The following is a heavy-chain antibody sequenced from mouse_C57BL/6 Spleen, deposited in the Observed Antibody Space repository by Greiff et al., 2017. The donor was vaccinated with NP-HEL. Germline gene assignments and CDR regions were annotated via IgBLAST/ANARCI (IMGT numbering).Heavy chain of an antibody. J-gene: IGHJ3*01. CDR2: ISSGGSYT. V-gene: IGHV5-6*01. D-gene: IGHD1-1*01. CDR1: GFTFSSYG. Sequence: DVHLVESGGDLVKPGGSLKLSCAASGFTFSSYGMSWVRQTPDKRLEWVATISSGGSYTYYPDSVKGRFTISRDNAKNTLYLQMSSLKSEDTAMYYCARHDGSSYGFAYWGQGTLVTVSA. CDR3: ARHDGSSYGFAY.